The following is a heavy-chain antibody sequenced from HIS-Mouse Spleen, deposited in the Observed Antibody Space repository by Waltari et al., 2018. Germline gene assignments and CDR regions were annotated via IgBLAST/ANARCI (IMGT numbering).Heavy chain of an antibody. CDR3: AREPHIAAAGSNWFDP. D-gene: IGHD6-13*01. Sequence: QVQLVQSGAEVKKPGSSVKVSCKASGGTFSSYAISWVRQAPGQGLEWMGRIIPILGIANYAQKFQGRVTITADKSTSTAYMELSSLRSEDTAVYYCAREPHIAAAGSNWFDPWGQGTLVTVSS. V-gene: IGHV1-69*04. CDR1: GGTFSSYA. J-gene: IGHJ5*02. CDR2: IIPILGIA.